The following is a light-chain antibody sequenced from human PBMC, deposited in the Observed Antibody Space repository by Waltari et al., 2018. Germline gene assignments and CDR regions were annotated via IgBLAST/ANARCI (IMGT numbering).Light chain of an antibody. CDR3: QQYNYYPLT. Sequence: AIQLTSSPSPLSTSVGDRVTITCRASQGVNIGLAWYQQKPGKAPKLLIYDASSLESGVPSRFSGSGSGTDFTLTISSLQPEDFASYYCQQYNYYPLTFGGGTKVEIK. CDR1: QGVNIG. J-gene: IGKJ4*01. CDR2: DAS. V-gene: IGKV1D-13*01.